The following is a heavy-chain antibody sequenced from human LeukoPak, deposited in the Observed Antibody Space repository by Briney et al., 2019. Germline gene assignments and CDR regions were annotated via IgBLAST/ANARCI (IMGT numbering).Heavy chain of an antibody. D-gene: IGHD3-22*01. CDR2: IIPIFGTA. J-gene: IGHJ4*02. CDR3: ARIPHPNYYDSSGYFDY. V-gene: IGHV1-69*13. CDR1: GGTFSSYA. Sequence: ASVKVSCKASGGTFSSYAISWVRQAPGQGLEWMGGIIPIFGTANYAQKFQGRVTITADESTSTAYMELSSLRSEDTAVYYCARIPHPNYYDSSGYFDYWGQGTLVTVSS.